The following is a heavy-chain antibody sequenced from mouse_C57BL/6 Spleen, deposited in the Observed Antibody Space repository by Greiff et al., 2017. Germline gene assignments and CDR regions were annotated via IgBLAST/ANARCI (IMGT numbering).Heavy chain of an antibody. CDR1: GYAFSSSW. V-gene: IGHV1-82*01. Sequence: QVQLKQSGPELVKPGASVKISCKASGYAFSSSWMNWVKQRPGTGLEWIGRIYPGDGDTNYNGKFKGKATLTADKSSSTAYMQLSSLTSEDSAVYFCAGDYGSSYYFDYWGQGTTLTVSS. CDR2: IYPGDGDT. J-gene: IGHJ2*01. CDR3: AGDYGSSYYFDY. D-gene: IGHD1-1*01.